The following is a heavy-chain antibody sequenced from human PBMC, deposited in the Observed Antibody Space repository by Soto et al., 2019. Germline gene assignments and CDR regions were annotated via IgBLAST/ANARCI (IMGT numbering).Heavy chain of an antibody. CDR1: GFTFSSYS. CDR3: ARDRGSGVVVPAAVF. CDR2: ISSSSRTI. V-gene: IGHV3-48*01. J-gene: IGHJ4*02. Sequence: EVQLVESGGGLVQPGGSLRLSCAASGFTFSSYSMNWVRQAPGKGLEWVSYISSSSRTIYYADSVKGRFTISRDNAKNSLYLQMKSLRAEDTAVYYCARDRGSGVVVPAAVFWGQGTLVTVSS. D-gene: IGHD2-2*01.